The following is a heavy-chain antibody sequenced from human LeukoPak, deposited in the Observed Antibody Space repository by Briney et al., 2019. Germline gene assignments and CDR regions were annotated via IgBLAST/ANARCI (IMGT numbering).Heavy chain of an antibody. CDR3: AREMYSSGWYGY. V-gene: IGHV1-2*02. CDR1: GYTFTGYY. Sequence: ASVKVSCKASGYTFTGYYMHWVRQAPGQGLEWMGWISPNSGGTNYAQKFQGRVTMTRDTSISTAYMELSRLRSDDTAVYYCAREMYSSGWYGYWGQGTLVTVSS. J-gene: IGHJ4*02. D-gene: IGHD6-19*01. CDR2: ISPNSGGT.